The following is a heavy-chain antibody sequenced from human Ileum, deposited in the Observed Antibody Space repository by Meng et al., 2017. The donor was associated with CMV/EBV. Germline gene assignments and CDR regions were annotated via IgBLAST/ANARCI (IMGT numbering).Heavy chain of an antibody. CDR2: MSYDGSDK. J-gene: IGHJ4*02. V-gene: IGHV3-30*04. D-gene: IGHD1-14*01. Sequence: CAASGFSFSSYAIHWVRQAPGKGLEWVAVMSYDGSDKYYADSVKGRFTISRDNSKKMLYLQMDSLRTEDTAVYYCARDKRYNLNYVDFWGQGTLVTVSS. CDR3: ARDKRYNLNYVDF. CDR1: GFSFSSYA.